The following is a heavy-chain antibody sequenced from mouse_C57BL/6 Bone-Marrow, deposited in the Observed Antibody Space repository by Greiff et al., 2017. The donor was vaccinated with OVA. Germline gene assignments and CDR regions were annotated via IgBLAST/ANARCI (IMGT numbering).Heavy chain of an antibody. J-gene: IGHJ3*01. CDR2: IYPRSGNT. V-gene: IGHV1-81*01. CDR1: GYTFTSYG. D-gene: IGHD2-4*01. CDR3: ARARIYYDYSFAY. Sequence: QVQLQQSGAELARPGASVKLSCKASGYTFTSYGISWVKQRPGQGLEWIGEIYPRSGNTYYNEKFKGKATLTADKSSSTAYMELRSLTSEDSAVYFCARARIYYDYSFAYWGQGTLVTVSA.